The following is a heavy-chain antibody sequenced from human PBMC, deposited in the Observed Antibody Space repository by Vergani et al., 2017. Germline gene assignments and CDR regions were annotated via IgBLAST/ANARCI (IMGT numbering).Heavy chain of an antibody. CDR3: ASDTHSGQRADR. V-gene: IGHV4-59*11. CDR2: IHYSENT. Sequence: QVQLQESGPGLVKSSETLSLTCSVSFDSTRNLCCNWILQPPGKGLEWIGSIHYSENTNYNPSLKTRVTISVDTSKNQFSRSLTSVTAADTAVYYCASDTHSGQRADRWGQGILVTVTS. J-gene: IGHJ5*02. D-gene: IGHD6-19*01. CDR1: FDSTRNLC.